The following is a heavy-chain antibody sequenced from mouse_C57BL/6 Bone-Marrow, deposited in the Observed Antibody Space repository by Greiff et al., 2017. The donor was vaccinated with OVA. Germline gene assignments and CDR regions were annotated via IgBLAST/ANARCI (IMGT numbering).Heavy chain of an antibody. CDR1: GYTFTSYW. CDR2: INPSNGGT. Sequence: QVQLQQPGTELVKPGASVKLSCKASGYTFTSYWMHWVKQRPGQGLEWIGNINPSNGGTNYNEKFKSKATLTVDKSSSTAYMQLSSLTSEDSAVYYGARGVGYYDGAMDDWGQGTSVTVSS. V-gene: IGHV1-53*01. CDR3: ARGVGYYDGAMDD. D-gene: IGHD2-3*01. J-gene: IGHJ4*01.